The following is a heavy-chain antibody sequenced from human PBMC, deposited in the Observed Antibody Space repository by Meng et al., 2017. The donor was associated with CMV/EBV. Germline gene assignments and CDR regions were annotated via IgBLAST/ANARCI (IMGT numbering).Heavy chain of an antibody. V-gene: IGHV3-21*01. D-gene: IGHD1-1*01. CDR3: ARRYNWNDGSWGIVVGEDWTPTNYYYYGMDV. J-gene: IGHJ6*02. CDR1: GFTFRSYS. Sequence: GESLKISCAASGFTFRSYSMNWVRQAPGKGLEWVSSISSSSSYIYYADSVKGRFTISRDNAKNSLYLQMNSLRAEDTAVYYCARRYNWNDGSWGIVVGEDWTPTNYYYYGMDVWGQGTTVTVSS. CDR2: ISSSSSYI.